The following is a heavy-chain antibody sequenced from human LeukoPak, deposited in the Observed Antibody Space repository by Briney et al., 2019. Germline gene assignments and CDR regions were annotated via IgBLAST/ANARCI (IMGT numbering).Heavy chain of an antibody. CDR3: ATRISYCSGGSCYSGDY. CDR1: GHTFTSYA. D-gene: IGHD2-15*01. J-gene: IGHJ4*02. CDR2: INTNTGNP. V-gene: IGHV7-4-1*02. Sequence: ASVKVSCKASGHTFTSYAMNWVRQAPGQGLEWMGWINTNTGNPTYAQGFTGRFVFSLDTSVSTAYLQISSLKAEDTAVYYCATRISYCSGGSCYSGDYWGQGTLVTVSS.